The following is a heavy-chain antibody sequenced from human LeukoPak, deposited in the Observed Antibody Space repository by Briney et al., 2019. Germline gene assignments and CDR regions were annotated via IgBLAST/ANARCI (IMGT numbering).Heavy chain of an antibody. CDR3: AKDRVTAMVSDY. Sequence: PGGSLRLSCAASGFTFSSYAMSWVRQAPGKGLEWVSAISGSGGSTYYADSVKSRFTISRDNSKNTLYLQVNSLRAEDTAVYYCAKDRVTAMVSDYWGQGTLVTVSS. J-gene: IGHJ4*02. V-gene: IGHV3-23*01. CDR1: GFTFSSYA. D-gene: IGHD5-18*01. CDR2: ISGSGGST.